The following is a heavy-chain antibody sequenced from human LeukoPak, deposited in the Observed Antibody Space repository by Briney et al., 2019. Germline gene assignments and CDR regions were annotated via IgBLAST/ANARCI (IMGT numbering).Heavy chain of an antibody. Sequence: SETLSLTCTVSGGSISNYYWTWIRQPAGKGLEWIGRIYTSGSTYYNPSLNSRVTMSVDTSKNQFSLKLSSVTAADTAVYYCAREKLVVWEPLPPLYWFDPWGQGTLVTVSS. CDR2: IYTSGST. J-gene: IGHJ5*02. CDR3: AREKLVVWEPLPPLYWFDP. D-gene: IGHD2-8*02. CDR1: GGSISNYY. V-gene: IGHV4-4*07.